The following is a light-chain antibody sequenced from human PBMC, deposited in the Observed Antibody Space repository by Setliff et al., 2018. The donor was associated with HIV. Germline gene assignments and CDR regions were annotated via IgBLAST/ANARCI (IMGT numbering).Light chain of an antibody. Sequence: QSVLTQPASVSGSPGQSITISCTGTSGDVGRYNLVSWYQQHPGKPPKLMIYQATKRPSGVSNRFSGPKSGNTASLTITGLQAEDEADYYCCSNTGSNTYVFGTGTKVTVL. V-gene: IGLV2-23*01. CDR3: CSNTGSNTYV. CDR1: SGDVGRYNL. J-gene: IGLJ1*01. CDR2: QAT.